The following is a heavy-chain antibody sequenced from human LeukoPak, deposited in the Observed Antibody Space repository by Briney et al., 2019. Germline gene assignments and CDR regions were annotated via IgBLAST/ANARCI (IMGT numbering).Heavy chain of an antibody. CDR3: ARDSGEVPDY. J-gene: IGHJ4*02. CDR2: MNPNSGNT. D-gene: IGHD3-10*01. CDR1: GYTFTSYD. V-gene: IGHV1-8*02. Sequence: ASVKVSCKASGYTFTSYDINWVRQATGQGLEWMGWMNPNSGNTGYAQNFQGRVTMTRDTSISTAYMELDRLRFDDTAVYYCARDSGEVPDYWGQGTLVTVSS.